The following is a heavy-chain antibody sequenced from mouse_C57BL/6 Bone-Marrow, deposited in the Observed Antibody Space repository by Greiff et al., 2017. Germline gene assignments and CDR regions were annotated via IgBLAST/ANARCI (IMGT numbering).Heavy chain of an antibody. V-gene: IGHV1-15*01. Sequence: VKLQESGAELVRPGASVTLSCKASGYTFTDYEMHWVKQTPVHGLEWIGAIDPETGGTAYNQKFKGKAILTADKSSSTAYMELRSLTSEDSAVYYCTKRGGNYYGSSYYYWGQGTTLTVSS. CDR3: TKRGGNYYGSSYYY. J-gene: IGHJ2*01. CDR2: IDPETGGT. D-gene: IGHD1-1*01. CDR1: GYTFTDYE.